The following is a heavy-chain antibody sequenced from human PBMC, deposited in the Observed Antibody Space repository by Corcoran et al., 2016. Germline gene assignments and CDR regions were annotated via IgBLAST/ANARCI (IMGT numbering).Heavy chain of an antibody. CDR2: IWDDGSNK. J-gene: IGHJ4*02. D-gene: IGHD6-6*01. CDR1: GFTFSSYG. CDR3: ARGGVCISAPVDY. V-gene: IGHV3-33*01. Sequence: QVQLVESGGGVVQPGRSMRLCCAASGFTFSSYGMHWVRQDQGKGLEWVAVIWDDGSNKYYADSVKGRFTISRDNSKKTLYLQMNSLRAEDTAVYYCARGGVCISAPVDYWGQGTLVTVSS.